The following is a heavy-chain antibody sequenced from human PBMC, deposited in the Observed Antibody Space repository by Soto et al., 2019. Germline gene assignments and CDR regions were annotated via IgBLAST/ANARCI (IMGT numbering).Heavy chain of an antibody. Sequence: GGSLRLSCAASGFTFSSYGMHWVRQAPGKGLEWVAVISYDGSNKYYADSVKGRFTISRDNSKNTLYLQMNSLRAEDTAVYYCAKDLRPSRITGTTSHYYYYGMDVWGQGTTVTVSS. CDR1: GFTFSSYG. V-gene: IGHV3-30*18. D-gene: IGHD1-7*01. J-gene: IGHJ6*02. CDR2: ISYDGSNK. CDR3: AKDLRPSRITGTTSHYYYYGMDV.